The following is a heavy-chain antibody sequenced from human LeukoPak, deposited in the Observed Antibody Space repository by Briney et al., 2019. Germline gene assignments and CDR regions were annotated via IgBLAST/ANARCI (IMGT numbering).Heavy chain of an antibody. V-gene: IGHV4-39*01. D-gene: IGHD5-18*01. CDR1: GGSISSSSYY. J-gene: IGHJ4*02. Sequence: PSQTLSLTCTVSGGSISSSSYYWAWIRQPPGKRLEWIGGIYYSGSTYYNPSLKSRVTISVDTSKKQFYLKLISVTAADTAVYYCARHTGIQQWPFDYWCQGTLVTVTA. CDR2: IYYSGST. CDR3: ARHTGIQQWPFDY.